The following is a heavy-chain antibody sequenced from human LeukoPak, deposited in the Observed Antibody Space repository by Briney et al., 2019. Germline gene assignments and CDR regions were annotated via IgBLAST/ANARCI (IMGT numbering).Heavy chain of an antibody. CDR2: ISGSGGST. CDR1: GVTFSSYA. V-gene: IGHV3-23*01. Sequence: PGGSLRLSCAASGVTFSSYAMSWVRQAPGKGLEWVSAISGSGGSTYYADSVKGRFTISRDNSKNTLYLQMHSLRAEDTAVYYCASPLWFGELLFESWGQGTLVTVSS. D-gene: IGHD3-10*01. CDR3: ASPLWFGELLFES. J-gene: IGHJ4*02.